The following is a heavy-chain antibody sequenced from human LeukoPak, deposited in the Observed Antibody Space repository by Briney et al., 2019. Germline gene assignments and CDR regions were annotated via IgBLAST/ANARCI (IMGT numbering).Heavy chain of an antibody. CDR1: GGSISSYY. D-gene: IGHD6-19*01. CDR3: ARIAVPSIYNWFDP. Sequence: SETLSLTCTVSGGSISSYYWSWIRQPPGKGLEWIGYIYYSGSTNYNPSLKSRVTISVDTSKNQFSLKLSSVTAADTAVYYCARIAVPSIYNWFDPWGQGTLVTVSS. CDR2: IYYSGST. J-gene: IGHJ5*02. V-gene: IGHV4-59*08.